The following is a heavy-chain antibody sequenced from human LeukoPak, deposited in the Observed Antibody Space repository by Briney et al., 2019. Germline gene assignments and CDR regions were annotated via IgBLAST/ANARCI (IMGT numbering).Heavy chain of an antibody. V-gene: IGHV1-24*01. J-gene: IGHJ3*02. CDR1: GYIFSKLS. Sequence: ASVKVSCKVSGYIFSKLSMHWVRQAPGKGLEWMGGFDPEDGETIYAQKFQGRATMTDDISTDIAYMDLSSLRSEDTAVYYCTTGLRNAFDIWGQGTMVTVSS. CDR3: TTGLRNAFDI. CDR2: FDPEDGET. D-gene: IGHD3-16*01.